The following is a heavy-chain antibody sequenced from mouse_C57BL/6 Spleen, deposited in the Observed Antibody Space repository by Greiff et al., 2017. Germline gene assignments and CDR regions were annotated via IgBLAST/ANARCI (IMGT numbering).Heavy chain of an antibody. CDR3: TRRERGYFDV. J-gene: IGHJ1*03. CDR2: LDPEPGGT. V-gene: IGHV1-15*01. CDR1: GYTFTDYD. Sequence: QVQLQQSGAELVRPGASVTLSCKASGYTFTDYDMHWVKQTPVHGLEWIGALDPEPGGTAYNQKFKGKAILTADKSSSTAYMELRSLTSEDSAVYYCTRRERGYFDVWGTGTTVTVSS.